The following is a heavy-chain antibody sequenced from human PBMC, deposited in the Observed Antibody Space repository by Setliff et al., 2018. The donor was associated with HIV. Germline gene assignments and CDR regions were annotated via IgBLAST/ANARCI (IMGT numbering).Heavy chain of an antibody. Sequence: SETLSLTCTVSGGSISSHYWSWIRQPPGKGLEWIVIIYYSGSTNYNPSIKSRVTISVDTSKNQFSLKLSSVTAADTAVYYCARDPGAYYDYVWGSYRCYYFDYWGQGTLGTV. V-gene: IGHV4-59*11. D-gene: IGHD3-16*02. CDR3: ARDPGAYYDYVWGSYRCYYFDY. CDR2: IYYSGST. J-gene: IGHJ4*02. CDR1: GGSISSHY.